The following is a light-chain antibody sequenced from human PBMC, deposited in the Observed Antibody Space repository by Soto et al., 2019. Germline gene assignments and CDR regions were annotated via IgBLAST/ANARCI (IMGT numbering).Light chain of an antibody. Sequence: QSVLTQSPSASASLGASVKLTCTLSSGHSNYAIAWHQQQPEKGPRYLMKLNRDGSHSKGDGIPNRFSGSSSGAERYLTISSLQSEDEADYYCQTWGTGIVIFGGGTQQTVL. J-gene: IGLJ2*01. CDR1: SGHSNYA. V-gene: IGLV4-69*01. CDR2: LNRDGSH. CDR3: QTWGTGIVI.